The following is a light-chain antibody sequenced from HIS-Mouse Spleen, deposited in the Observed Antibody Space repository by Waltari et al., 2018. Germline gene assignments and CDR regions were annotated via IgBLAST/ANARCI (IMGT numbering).Light chain of an antibody. CDR1: QSVSSSY. CDR2: GAS. Sequence: EIVLTQSPGTLSLSPGERATLSCRASQSVSSSYLAWYQQKPGQAPRLLIDGASRGATGIPDRFSGSGSGTDFTLTISRLEPEDFAVYYCQQYGSSPLTFGGGTKVEIK. V-gene: IGKV3-20*01. J-gene: IGKJ4*01. CDR3: QQYGSSPLT.